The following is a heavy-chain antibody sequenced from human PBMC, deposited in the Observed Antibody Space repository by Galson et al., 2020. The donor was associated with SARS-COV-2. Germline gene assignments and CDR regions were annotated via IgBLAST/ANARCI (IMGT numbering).Heavy chain of an antibody. J-gene: IGHJ4*02. D-gene: IGHD3-3*01. CDR1: GFSLTTSGVG. CDR3: ADDAPSSLTIFVVVVVKDYFDY. CDR2: IYWNDDK. V-gene: IGHV2-5*01. Sequence: ESGPTLVKPTQTLTLTCTFSGFSLTTSGVGVGWIRQPPGKALEWLALIYWNDDKRYSPSLKSRLTITKDTSKNQVVLTMTNMDPLDTATYFCADDAPSSLTIFVVVVVKDYFDYWGQGTLVTVSS.